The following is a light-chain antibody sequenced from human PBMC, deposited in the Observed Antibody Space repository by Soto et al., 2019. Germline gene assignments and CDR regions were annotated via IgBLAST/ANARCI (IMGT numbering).Light chain of an antibody. CDR2: EVR. J-gene: IGLJ3*02. V-gene: IGLV2-14*01. Sequence: QSALTQPASVSGSPGQSITIACTGTNRDVGSYNLVSWYQQRPGEAPKLIISEVRNRPSGISYRFTGSKSGNTASLTISGFQAEDEADYYCSPYTTTSTRVFGGGTKLTVL. CDR3: SPYTTTSTRV. CDR1: NRDVGSYNL.